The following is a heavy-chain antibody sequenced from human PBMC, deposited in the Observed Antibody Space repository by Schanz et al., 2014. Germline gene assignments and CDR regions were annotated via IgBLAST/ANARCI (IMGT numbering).Heavy chain of an antibody. V-gene: IGHV3-33*06. CDR3: AKGQGAVINNWYFDL. CDR2: IWYDGSNE. D-gene: IGHD2-21*01. CDR1: GFTFSSYG. J-gene: IGHJ2*01. Sequence: QVQLVESGGGVVQPGRSLRLSCAASGFTFSSYGMHWVRQAPGKGLEWVAVIWYDGSNEYYADSVKGRFTISRDNSKNTLSLQMNSLSADDTAVYYCAKGQGAVINNWYFDLWGRGTLVTVSS.